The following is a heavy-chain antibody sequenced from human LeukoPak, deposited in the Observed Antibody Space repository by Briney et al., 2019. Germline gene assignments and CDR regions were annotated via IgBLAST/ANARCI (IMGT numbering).Heavy chain of an antibody. CDR2: ISSSGSTI. CDR3: ARGAGYPFYMDV. D-gene: IGHD5-18*01. CDR1: GFTFSDYY. V-gene: IGHV3-11*04. J-gene: IGHJ6*03. Sequence: PGGSLRLSCAASGFTFSDYYMSWIRQAPGKGLEWVSYISSSGSTIYYADSVKGRFTISRDNSNTLHLQMNSLRSEDTAVYYCARGAGYPFYMDVWGKGTTVTVS.